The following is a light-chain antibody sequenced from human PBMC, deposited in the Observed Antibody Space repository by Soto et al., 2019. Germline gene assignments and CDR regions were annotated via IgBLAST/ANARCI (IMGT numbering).Light chain of an antibody. V-gene: IGLV2-11*01. J-gene: IGLJ1*01. CDR3: CSHAGSSVV. CDR2: DVY. Sequence: QSALAQPRSVSGSPGQSVTISCTGTSSDVGRYSFVSWYQQHPGKAPKLIIYDVYKWPSGVPDRFSGSKSGNTASLTISGLQAEDETDYYCCSHAGSSVVFGTGTKVTVL. CDR1: SSDVGRYSF.